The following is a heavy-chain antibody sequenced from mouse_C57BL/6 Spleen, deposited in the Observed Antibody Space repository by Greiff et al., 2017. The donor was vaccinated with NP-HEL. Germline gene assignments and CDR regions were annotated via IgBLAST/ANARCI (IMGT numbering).Heavy chain of an antibody. V-gene: IGHV10-1*01. Sequence: DAGGGLVQPKGSLKLSCAASGFSFNTYAMNWVRQAPGKGLEWVARIRSKSNNYATYYADSVKDRFTISRDDSESMLYLQMNHLKTEDTAMYYCVRRGYYDLYYAMDYWGQGTSVTVSS. J-gene: IGHJ4*01. D-gene: IGHD2-4*01. CDR1: GFSFNTYA. CDR2: IRSKSNNYAT. CDR3: VRRGYYDLYYAMDY.